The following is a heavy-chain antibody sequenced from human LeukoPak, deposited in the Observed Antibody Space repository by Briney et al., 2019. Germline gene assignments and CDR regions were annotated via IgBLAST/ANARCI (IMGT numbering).Heavy chain of an antibody. J-gene: IGHJ3*02. V-gene: IGHV3-21*03. CDR2: ISSSSSYI. Sequence: GGSPRLSCAASGFTFSSYSINWVRQAPGKGLEWVSSISSSSSYIYYADSVRGRFTISRNNAKNLLSLQMNSLRAEDTAIYYCARDQVTAEGRAFDIWGQGTMVTVSS. D-gene: IGHD2-21*02. CDR3: ARDQVTAEGRAFDI. CDR1: GFTFSSYS.